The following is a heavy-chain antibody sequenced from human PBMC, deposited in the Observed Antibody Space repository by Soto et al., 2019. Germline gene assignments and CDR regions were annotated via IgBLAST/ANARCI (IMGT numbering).Heavy chain of an antibody. CDR2: ISYDGSNK. D-gene: IGHD3-22*01. J-gene: IGHJ6*02. CDR3: AKSIIIGVCGSSRSYACYYYYVMDV. V-gene: IGHV3-30*18. Sequence: PGGSLRLSCAASGFTFSSYGMHWVRQAPGKGLEWVAVISYDGSNKYYADSVKGRFTISRDNSKNTLYLQINNLRAEDRAVYYFAKSIIIGVCGSSRSYACYYYYVMDVWG. CDR1: GFTFSSYG.